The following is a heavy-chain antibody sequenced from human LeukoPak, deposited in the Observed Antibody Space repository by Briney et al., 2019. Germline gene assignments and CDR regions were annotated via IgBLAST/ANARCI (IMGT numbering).Heavy chain of an antibody. Sequence: SETLSLTCTVSGGSISSYYWSWIRQPAGKGLEWIGRIYTSGSTNYNPSLKSRVTMSVDTSKNQSSLKLSSVTAADTAVYYCARAGVYGDYPTTYNWFDPWGQGTLVTVSS. CDR3: ARAGVYGDYPTTYNWFDP. D-gene: IGHD4-17*01. J-gene: IGHJ5*02. CDR1: GGSISSYY. CDR2: IYTSGST. V-gene: IGHV4-4*07.